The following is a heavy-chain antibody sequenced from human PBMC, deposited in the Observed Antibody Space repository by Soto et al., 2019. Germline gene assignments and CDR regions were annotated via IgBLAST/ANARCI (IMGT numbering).Heavy chain of an antibody. Sequence: SVKVSCKASGGTFSSYTISWVRQAPGQGLEWMGRIIPILGIANYAQKFQGRVTMTRDTSTSTVYMELSSLRSEDTAVYYCARDQEVTIFGVVIVAYYGMDVWGQGTTVTVSS. V-gene: IGHV1-69*04. CDR3: ARDQEVTIFGVVIVAYYGMDV. D-gene: IGHD3-3*01. J-gene: IGHJ6*02. CDR1: GGTFSSYT. CDR2: IIPILGIA.